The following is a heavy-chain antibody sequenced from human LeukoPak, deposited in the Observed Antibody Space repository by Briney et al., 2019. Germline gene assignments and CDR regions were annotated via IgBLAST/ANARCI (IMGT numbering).Heavy chain of an antibody. D-gene: IGHD1-20*01. J-gene: IGHJ3*02. V-gene: IGHV4-59*08. Sequence: SETLSLTCTVSGGPISYYYWSGLRQPPGKGLEWVGCIYFSERNNYNPSRKSRVNISVDTSKNQFALKLSSVTAADTAVYYCARHAYTWNDYFGSSGEVPGAFDIWGQGTMVTVSS. CDR2: IYFSERN. CDR3: ARHAYTWNDYFGSSGEVPGAFDI. CDR1: GGPISYYY.